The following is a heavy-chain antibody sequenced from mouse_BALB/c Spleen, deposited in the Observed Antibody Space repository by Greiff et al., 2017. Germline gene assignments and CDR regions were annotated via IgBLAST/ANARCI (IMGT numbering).Heavy chain of an antibody. D-gene: IGHD1-1*01. CDR3: ARDRDSRYFDY. CDR2: ISSGGSYT. J-gene: IGHJ2*01. Sequence: EVQVVESGGGLVKPGGSLKLSCAASGFTFSSYAMSWVRQSPEKRLEWVAEISSGGSYTYYPDTVTGRFTISRDNAKNTLYLEMSSLRSEDTAMYYCARDRDSRYFDYWGQGTTLTVSS. V-gene: IGHV5-9-4*01. CDR1: GFTFSSYA.